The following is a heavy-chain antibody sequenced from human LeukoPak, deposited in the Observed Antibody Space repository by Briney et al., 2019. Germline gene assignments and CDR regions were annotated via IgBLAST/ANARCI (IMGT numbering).Heavy chain of an antibody. D-gene: IGHD3-9*01. CDR3: ARLVSYDVLTENFYKYYMDV. CDR2: IYYTGST. J-gene: IGHJ6*03. Sequence: PSETLSLTCTVSSGSISSNNYYWGWIRPPPGKGLEWIGSIYYTGSTFYNPSLKSRVTMSLDALKNQFTLKVTSVTATDTAVYYCARLVSYDVLTENFYKYYMDVWGKGTTVTVSS. V-gene: IGHV4-39*01. CDR1: SGSISSNNYY.